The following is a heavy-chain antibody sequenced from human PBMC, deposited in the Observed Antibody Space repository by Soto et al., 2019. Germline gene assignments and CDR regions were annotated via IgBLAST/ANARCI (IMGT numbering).Heavy chain of an antibody. V-gene: IGHV4-31*03. D-gene: IGHD6-13*01. J-gene: IGHJ6*02. Sequence: SETLSLTCTVSGGSISSGGYYWSWIRQHPGKGLEWIGYIYYSGSTYYNPSLKSRVTISVDTSKNQFSLKLSSVTAADTAVYYCARDGAGVPGIAAAAPPEVYYYYGMDVWGQGTTVTVSS. CDR3: ARDGAGVPGIAAAAPPEVYYYYGMDV. CDR1: GGSISSGGYY. CDR2: IYYSGST.